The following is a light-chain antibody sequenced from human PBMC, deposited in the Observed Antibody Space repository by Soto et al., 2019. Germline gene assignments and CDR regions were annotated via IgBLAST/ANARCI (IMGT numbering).Light chain of an antibody. J-gene: IGKJ1*01. CDR1: QSISSW. V-gene: IGKV1-5*03. CDR3: QQYNSYSWT. CDR2: KAS. Sequence: DIQMTQSPSTLSASVGDRVTITCRASQSISSWLAWYQQKPGKARKLLIYKASSLESGVPSRFSGSGCGTEFTLTISSLQPDDFATYYCQQYNSYSWTFGHGTKVEIK.